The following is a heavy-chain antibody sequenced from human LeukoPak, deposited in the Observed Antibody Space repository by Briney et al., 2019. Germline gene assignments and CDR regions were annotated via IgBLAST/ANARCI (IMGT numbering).Heavy chain of an antibody. V-gene: IGHV4-39*01. J-gene: IGHJ3*01. CDR3: ASHPPYDDDSSGYYSGNAFDF. CDR2: IYYSDIS. Sequence: WETLSLTCTVFGGSISSSSHYWGWIRQPPGRGLEWIGTIYYSDISYYNPSLASRVTISVDTSKKQFSLNLRSVTAADTAVYYCASHPPYDDDSSGYYSGNAFDFWGQGTMVTVSS. D-gene: IGHD3-22*01. CDR1: GGSISSSSHY.